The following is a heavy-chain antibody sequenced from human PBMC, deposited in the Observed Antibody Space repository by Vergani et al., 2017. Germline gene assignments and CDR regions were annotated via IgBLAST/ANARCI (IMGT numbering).Heavy chain of an antibody. Sequence: QVQLQESGPGLVKPSETLSLTCTVSGGSVSSGSYYWGWIRQPPGKGLEWIGSIYYSGSTYYNPSLKSRVTISVDTSKNQFSLKLSSVTAADTAVYYCAGHVWFSTVTTPHLDGMDVWGQGTTVTVSS. CDR3: AGHVWFSTVTTPHLDGMDV. J-gene: IGHJ6*02. V-gene: IGHV4-39*01. CDR2: IYYSGST. D-gene: IGHD4-17*01. CDR1: GGSVSSGSYY.